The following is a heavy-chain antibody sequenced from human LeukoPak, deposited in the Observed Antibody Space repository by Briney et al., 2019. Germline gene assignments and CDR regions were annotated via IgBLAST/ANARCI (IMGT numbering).Heavy chain of an antibody. V-gene: IGHV4-59*01. CDR2: IYYSGST. Sequence: SEALSLTCTVSGGSISSYYWSWIRQPPGKGLEWIGYIYYSGSTNYNPSLKSRVTILVDTSKNQFSLKLSSVTAADTAVYYCARVLRYYYYMDVWGKGTTVSVSS. CDR3: ARVLRYYYYMDV. CDR1: GGSISSYY. J-gene: IGHJ6*03.